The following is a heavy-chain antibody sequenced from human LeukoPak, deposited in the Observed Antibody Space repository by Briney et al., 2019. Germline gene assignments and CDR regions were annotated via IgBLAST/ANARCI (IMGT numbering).Heavy chain of an antibody. CDR2: ISYDGSNK. CDR3: AKEWRMVLDY. J-gene: IGHJ4*02. V-gene: IGHV3-30*19. Sequence: GGSLRLSCAASGFTFSSYGMHWVRQAPGKGLEWVAVISYDGSNKYYADSVKGRFTISRDNSKNTLYLQMNSLRAEDTAVYYCAKEWRMVLDYWGQGTLVTVSS. D-gene: IGHD3-10*01. CDR1: GFTFSSYG.